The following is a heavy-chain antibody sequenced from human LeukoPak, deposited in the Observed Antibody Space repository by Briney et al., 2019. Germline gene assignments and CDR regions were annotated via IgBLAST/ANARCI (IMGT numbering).Heavy chain of an antibody. V-gene: IGHV3-30*03. J-gene: IGHJ4*02. CDR1: GFTFSSYG. CDR2: ISYDGSNK. CDR3: ARESYGDYYFDY. D-gene: IGHD4-17*01. Sequence: GRSLRLSCAASGFTFSSYGMHWVRQAPGKGLEWVAVISYDGSNKYYADSVKGRFTISRDNSKKTLYLQMNSLRAEDTALYYCARESYGDYYFDYWGQGTLVTVSS.